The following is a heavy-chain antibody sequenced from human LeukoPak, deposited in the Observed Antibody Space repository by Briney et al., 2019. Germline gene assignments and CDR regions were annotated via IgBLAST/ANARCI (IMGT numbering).Heavy chain of an antibody. CDR2: TSGSGRSI. CDR1: GFSVGSNY. J-gene: IGHJ4*02. D-gene: IGHD6-19*01. V-gene: IGHV3-23*01. CDR3: AKDMNSWRDGSGLGDYFDY. Sequence: LSGGSLRLSCAASGFSVGSNYMSWVRQAPGKGLEWVSGTSGSGRSIHYADSVKGRFTISRDNSKNTLYLQMNSLRADDTAVYYCAKDMNSWRDGSGLGDYFDYWGQGTLVTVSS.